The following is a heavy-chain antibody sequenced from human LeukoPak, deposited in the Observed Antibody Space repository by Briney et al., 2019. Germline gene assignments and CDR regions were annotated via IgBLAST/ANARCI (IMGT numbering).Heavy chain of an antibody. CDR3: IRETHVGLHLEY. J-gene: IGHJ4*02. Sequence: PGGSLRLSCVASGFPFSPYWMHWLRQVPGKGLVWVARINTDGRVTTYAGSVKGRFTVSRDNAENTLYLQMNNLRPEDTAVYYCIRETHVGLHLEYWGQGTLATVSA. CDR1: GFPFSPYW. V-gene: IGHV3-74*01. D-gene: IGHD3-10*02. CDR2: INTDGRVT.